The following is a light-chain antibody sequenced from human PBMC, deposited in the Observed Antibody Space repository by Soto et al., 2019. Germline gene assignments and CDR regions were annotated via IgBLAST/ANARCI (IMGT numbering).Light chain of an antibody. J-gene: IGKJ1*01. CDR1: QSVSNNY. Sequence: EIVLTQSPGTLSLSPGERATLSCRASQSVSNNYLAWYQQKPGPAPRLLIYGASNRATGIPARFGGSGPGTDFPLPICSLQAEDVAVYNCQQYYSPPWTFGQGTKV. CDR2: GAS. CDR3: QQYYSPPWT. V-gene: IGKV3-20*01.